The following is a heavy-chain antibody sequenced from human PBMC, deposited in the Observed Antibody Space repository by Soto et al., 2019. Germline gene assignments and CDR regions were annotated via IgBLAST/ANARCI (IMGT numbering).Heavy chain of an antibody. J-gene: IGHJ3*02. V-gene: IGHV3-23*01. CDR1: GFTFSTYA. CDR3: AKESWGHAFDT. CDR2: IRGSGYTT. Sequence: GGSLRLSCAASGFTFSTYAMSWVRQAPGRGLGWVSAIRGSGYTTYYAASVKGRFTISRDNPKSTLSLQVNSLRGEDTAVYYCAKESWGHAFDTWGQGTMVTVSS. D-gene: IGHD7-27*01.